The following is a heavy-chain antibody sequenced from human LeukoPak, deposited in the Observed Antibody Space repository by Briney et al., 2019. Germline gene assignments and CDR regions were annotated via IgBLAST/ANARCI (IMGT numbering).Heavy chain of an antibody. V-gene: IGHV4-34*01. CDR2: INHSGST. J-gene: IGHJ4*02. Sequence: SETLSLTCAVYGGSFSGYYWSWIRQPPGKGLEWIGEINHSGSTNYNPSLKSRVTISVDTSKNQFSLKLSSVTAADTAVYYCARGGLRFLEWLSFLDYWGQGTLVTVSS. CDR1: GGSFSGYY. CDR3: ARGGLRFLEWLSFLDY. D-gene: IGHD3-3*01.